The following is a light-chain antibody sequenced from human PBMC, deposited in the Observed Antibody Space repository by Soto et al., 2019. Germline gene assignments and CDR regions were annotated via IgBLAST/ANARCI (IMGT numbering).Light chain of an antibody. V-gene: IGKV1-5*03. CDR2: KAS. Sequence: DIQMTQSPSTLSASVGDRVTITCRASQSISSWLAWYQQKAGKAPKLLIYKASTLEGGVPSRFSGSGSGTEFTLTISSLQPDDFATYYCQQYNNYPTFGGGTKVEIK. CDR1: QSISSW. J-gene: IGKJ4*01. CDR3: QQYNNYPT.